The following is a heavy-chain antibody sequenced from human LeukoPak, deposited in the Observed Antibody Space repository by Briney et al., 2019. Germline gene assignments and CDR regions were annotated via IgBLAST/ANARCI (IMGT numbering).Heavy chain of an antibody. J-gene: IGHJ5*02. D-gene: IGHD5-24*01. CDR1: GGSISSISSNNYH. Sequence: SETLSLTCIVSGGSISSISSNNYHWGWIRQPPGKGLEWIGSIYYSGSTYYNPSLKSRVTISVDTSKNQFSLKLSSVTAADTAVYYCARLSWQAHNWFDPWGQGTLVTVSS. CDR2: IYYSGST. V-gene: IGHV4-39*01. CDR3: ARLSWQAHNWFDP.